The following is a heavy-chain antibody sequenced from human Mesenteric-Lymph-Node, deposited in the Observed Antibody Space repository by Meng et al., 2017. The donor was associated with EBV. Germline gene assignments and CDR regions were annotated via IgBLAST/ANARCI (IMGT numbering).Heavy chain of an antibody. D-gene: IGHD2-8*01. V-gene: IGHV3-74*01. CDR3: ARAMVDY. Sequence: EVQLVESGGVLVQPGGSLRLSCAASGFSFSSYWMYWVRQTPGKGLMWLARISSDATITNYADSVKGRFTISRDNAKNTLYLQMNSLRVEDTAMYYCARAMVDYWGQGTLVTVSS. CDR1: GFSFSSYW. J-gene: IGHJ4*02. CDR2: ISSDATIT.